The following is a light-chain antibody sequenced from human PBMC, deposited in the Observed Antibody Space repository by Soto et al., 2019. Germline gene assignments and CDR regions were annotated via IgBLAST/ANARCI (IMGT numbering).Light chain of an antibody. J-gene: IGLJ3*02. CDR3: SSYTTTGALGV. V-gene: IGLV2-14*03. CDR1: SSDVGSFNY. Sequence: QSVLTQPASVSGSPGQSITISCTGTSSDVGSFNYVSWYQQHPGKAPKFLIFDVTYRPSGVSNRFSGSKSGNTASLTIFWLQPEDEADYFCSSYTTTGALGVFGGGTKVTVL. CDR2: DVT.